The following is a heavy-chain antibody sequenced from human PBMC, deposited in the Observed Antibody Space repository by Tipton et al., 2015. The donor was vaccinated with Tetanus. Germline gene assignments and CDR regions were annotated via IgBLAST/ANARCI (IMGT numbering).Heavy chain of an antibody. V-gene: IGHV3-15*07. CDR1: GLFFKNAW. J-gene: IGHJ4*02. CDR2: IKNKADGGTT. CDR3: TTSGIVGSGYRVGY. D-gene: IGHD1-26*01. Sequence: SLRLSCTTSGLFFKNAWMNWVRQAPGKGLEWVGRIKNKADGGTTDYSARVKDRFSISRDDSKDTLFLQMNSLQTEDTAVYYCTTSGIVGSGYRVGYWGRGTLGVVSS.